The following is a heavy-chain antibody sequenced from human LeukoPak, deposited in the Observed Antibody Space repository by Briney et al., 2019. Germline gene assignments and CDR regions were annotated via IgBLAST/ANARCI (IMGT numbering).Heavy chain of an antibody. V-gene: IGHV4-39*01. CDR2: IFYSGST. D-gene: IGHD3/OR15-3a*01. CDR1: SGSISTSNYY. CDR3: ARQTGSGLFILP. Sequence: KPSETLSLTCTVSSGSISTSNYYWGWVRQPPGTALEWIGNIFYSGSTYYSPSLKSQVSISLDTSKNQFSLRLTSVTAADAAVYYCARQTGSGLFILPGGQGTLVTVSS. J-gene: IGHJ4*02.